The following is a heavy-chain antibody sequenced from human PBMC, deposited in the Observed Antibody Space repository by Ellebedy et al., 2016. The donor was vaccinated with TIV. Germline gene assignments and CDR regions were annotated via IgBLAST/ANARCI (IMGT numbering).Heavy chain of an antibody. CDR1: GYTFRDYG. CDR2: ISVYNGNT. CDR3: ARGGSYSLGWFDP. D-gene: IGHD1-26*01. V-gene: IGHV1-18*04. Sequence: AASVKVSCKAFGYTFRDYGINWVRQAPGQGLEWMGWISVYNGNTKYAQKLQGRVTLTTDTSTRTAYMELRSLRSDDTAVFYCARGGSYSLGWFDPWGQGTLVTVSS. J-gene: IGHJ5*02.